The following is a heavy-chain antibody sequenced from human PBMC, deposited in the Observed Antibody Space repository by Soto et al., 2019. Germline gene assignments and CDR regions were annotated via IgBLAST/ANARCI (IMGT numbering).Heavy chain of an antibody. CDR3: ARNLAVAGSSHYFDY. Sequence: PSETLSLTCVVSSDSISSSNWWSWVRQPPGKGLEWIGEIYHSGSTNYNASLKSRVTISVDKSKNQFSLKLSSVTAADTAVYYCARNLAVAGSSHYFDYWGPGTLVTVSS. CDR2: IYHSGST. D-gene: IGHD6-19*01. J-gene: IGHJ4*02. V-gene: IGHV4-4*02. CDR1: SDSISSSNW.